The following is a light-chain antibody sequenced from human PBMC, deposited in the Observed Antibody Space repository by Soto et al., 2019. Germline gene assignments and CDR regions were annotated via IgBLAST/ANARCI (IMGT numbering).Light chain of an antibody. V-gene: IGLV1-44*01. CDR3: AAWDDSLSGPV. Sequence: QSVLTQPPSASGTPGQRVTISCSGSSSNIGSNTVNWYQQLPGTAPKLLIFKDNQWPSGVPDRFSGSKSGTSASLAISGLQSEDEADYYCAAWDDSLSGPVFGGGTKVTVL. CDR2: KDN. J-gene: IGLJ2*01. CDR1: SSNIGSNT.